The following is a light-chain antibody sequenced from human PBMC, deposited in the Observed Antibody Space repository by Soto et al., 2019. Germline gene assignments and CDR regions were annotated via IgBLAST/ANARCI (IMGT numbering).Light chain of an antibody. CDR3: QQSYSTPRT. CDR2: AAS. J-gene: IGKJ1*01. CDR1: QSISSY. V-gene: IGKV1-39*01. Sequence: DIQMTQSPSSLSASVGDRVTITCRASQSISSYLNWYQQKPGKAPKLLIYAASSMQSGVPSRFSGTGSGSDFTPTNRSLQPEDCAPYYCQQSYSTPRTFGQGTKVEIK.